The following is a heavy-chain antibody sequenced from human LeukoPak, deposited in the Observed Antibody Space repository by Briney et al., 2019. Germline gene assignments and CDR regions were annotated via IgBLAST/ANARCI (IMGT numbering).Heavy chain of an antibody. J-gene: IGHJ4*02. CDR2: IIPIFGTA. Sequence: GASVKVSCKASGSTFSSYAISWVRQAPGQGLEWMGRIIPIFGTANYAQKFQGRVTITADKSTSTAYMELSSLRSEDTAVYYCASDSTMVRGVIIYFDYWGQGTLVTVSS. V-gene: IGHV1-69*06. CDR3: ASDSTMVRGVIIYFDY. D-gene: IGHD3-10*01. CDR1: GSTFSSYA.